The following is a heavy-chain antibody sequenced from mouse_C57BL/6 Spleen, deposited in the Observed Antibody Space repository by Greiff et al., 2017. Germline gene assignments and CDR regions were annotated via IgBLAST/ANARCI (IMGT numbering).Heavy chain of an antibody. Sequence: VQLVESGAELVKPGASVKISCKASGYAFSSYWMNWVKQRPGKGLEWIGQIYPGDGDTNYNGKFKGKATLTADKSSSTAYMQLSSLTSEDSAVYFCAGGMAFAYWGQGTLVTVSA. D-gene: IGHD2-10*02. CDR1: GYAFSSYW. CDR2: IYPGDGDT. J-gene: IGHJ3*01. CDR3: AGGMAFAY. V-gene: IGHV1-80*01.